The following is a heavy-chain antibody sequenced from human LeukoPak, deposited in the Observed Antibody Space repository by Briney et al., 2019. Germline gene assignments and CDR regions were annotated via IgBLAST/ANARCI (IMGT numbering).Heavy chain of an antibody. D-gene: IGHD3-10*01. CDR1: GGSFSGYY. CDR2: INHSGST. V-gene: IGHV4-34*01. J-gene: IGHJ4*02. CDR3: ARVQYYYGSGSRGIDY. Sequence: SETLSLTCAVYGGSFSGYYWSWIRQPPGKGLEWIGEINHSGSTNYNPSLKSRVTISVDTSKNQFSLKLSSVTAADTAVYYCARVQYYYGSGSRGIDYWGQGTLVTVSS.